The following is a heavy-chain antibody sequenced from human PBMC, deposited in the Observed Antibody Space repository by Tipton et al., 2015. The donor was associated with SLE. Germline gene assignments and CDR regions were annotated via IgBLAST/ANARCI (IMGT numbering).Heavy chain of an antibody. J-gene: IGHJ4*02. Sequence: LRLSCAVYGGSFSGYYWSWIRQPPGKGLEWIGEINHSGSTNYNPSLKSRVTISVDTSKNQFSLKLSSVTAADTAVYYCARHKGHTYYYGSGTLFDYWGQGTLVTVSS. CDR3: ARHKGHTYYYGSGTLFDY. D-gene: IGHD3-10*01. V-gene: IGHV4-34*01. CDR1: GGSFSGYY. CDR2: INHSGST.